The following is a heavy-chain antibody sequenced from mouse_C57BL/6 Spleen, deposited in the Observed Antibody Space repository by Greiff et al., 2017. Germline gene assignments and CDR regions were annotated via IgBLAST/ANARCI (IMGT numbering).Heavy chain of an antibody. CDR2: FHPYNDDT. D-gene: IGHD1-1*01. CDR3: ARGGMDYGAY. CDR1: GFTFTTYP. V-gene: IGHV1-47*01. Sequence: QVQLQQSGADLVKPGASLKISCTASGFTFTTYPIEWMHQTPGKSLEWIGNFHPYNDDTKYHEKFKGKTTLTVEKSSSTVYLELSRLTSDESAVYYCARGGMDYGAYWGQGTLVTVSA. J-gene: IGHJ3*01.